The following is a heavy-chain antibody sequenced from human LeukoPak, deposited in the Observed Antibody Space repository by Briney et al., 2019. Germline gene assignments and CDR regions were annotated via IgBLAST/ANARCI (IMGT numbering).Heavy chain of an antibody. CDR3: AKEHDYYDSSGYYRPMPDY. CDR2: ISYDGSNK. CDR1: GFTFSSYG. Sequence: PGRSLRLSCAASGFTFSSYGMHWVRQAPGKGLEWVAVISYDGSNKYYADSVKGRFTISRDNSKNTLYLQMNSLRAEDTAVYYYAKEHDYYDSSGYYRPMPDYRGQGTLVTVSS. V-gene: IGHV3-30*18. D-gene: IGHD3-22*01. J-gene: IGHJ4*02.